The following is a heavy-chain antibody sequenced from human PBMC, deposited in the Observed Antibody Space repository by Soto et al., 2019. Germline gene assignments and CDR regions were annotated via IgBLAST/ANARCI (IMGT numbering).Heavy chain of an antibody. CDR2: IYYIGST. CDR1: NGSISSRSSY. J-gene: IGHJ4*02. V-gene: IGHV4-39*07. CDR3: ATLNPDLYYFDV. Sequence: PSETLSLTCIVSNGSISSRSSYWGLIRQTPGKGLEWIGSIYYIGSTYYNPSLKSRLTLSLDTSKNQFSLELNSVSAADTAVYYCATLNPDLYYFDVWGLGTPVTVSS.